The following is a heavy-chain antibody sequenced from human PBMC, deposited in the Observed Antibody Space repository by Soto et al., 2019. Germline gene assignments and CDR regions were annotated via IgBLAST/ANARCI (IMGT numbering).Heavy chain of an antibody. CDR1: GFTFTRYP. V-gene: IGHV3-30-3*01. J-gene: IGHJ4*02. CDR3: AREEPHPAPLVF. Sequence: LRLSCATYGFTFTRYPMHWVRQAPGKGLEWVAGISFDGSIKKYADSVKGRLSVSRDDSKSTLYLEMNSLESEDTAQYFCAREEPHPAPLVFWGQGTRVTVSS. CDR2: ISFDGSIK.